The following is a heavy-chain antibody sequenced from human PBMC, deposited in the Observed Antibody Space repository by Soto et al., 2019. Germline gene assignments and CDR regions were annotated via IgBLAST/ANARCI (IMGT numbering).Heavy chain of an antibody. D-gene: IGHD2-8*01. CDR2: ISAYNGNT. CDR1: GYTFTSYG. J-gene: IGHJ6*03. V-gene: IGHV1-18*01. CDR3: ATDSHPPLPNRNSYSYTTV. Sequence: ASVKVSCKASGYTFTSYGISWVRQAPGQGLEWMGWISAYNGNTNYAQKLQGRVTMTTDTSTSTAYMELRSLRSDDTAVYYCATDSHPPLPNRNSYSYTTVGGKGPTLSLSS.